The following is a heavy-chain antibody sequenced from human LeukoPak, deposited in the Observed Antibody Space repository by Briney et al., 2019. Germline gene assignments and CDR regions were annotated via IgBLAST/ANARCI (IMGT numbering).Heavy chain of an antibody. V-gene: IGHV4-4*02. CDR3: ARDHRGYSYGYFDY. D-gene: IGHD5-18*01. Sequence: PGGSLRLSCAASGFTFSSYSMNWVRQAPGKGLEWIGEIYHSGSTNYNPSLKSRVTISVDKSKNQFSLKLSSVTAADTAVYYCARDHRGYSYGYFDYWGQGTLVTVPS. J-gene: IGHJ4*02. CDR2: IYHSGST. CDR1: GFTFSSYSM.